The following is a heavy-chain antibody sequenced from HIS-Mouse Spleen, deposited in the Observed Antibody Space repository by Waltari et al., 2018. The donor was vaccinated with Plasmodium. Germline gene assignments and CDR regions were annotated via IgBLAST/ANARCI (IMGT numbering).Heavy chain of an antibody. J-gene: IGHJ3*02. Sequence: EVQLVESGGGLVQPGRSLRLSCAASGFTFDDYALHWVRQAPGKGVEWVSGISWNSGSIGYADSVKGRFTISRDNAKNSLYLQMNSLRAEDTALYYCAKDRKYSSSRGAFDIWGQGTMVTVSS. CDR2: ISWNSGSI. CDR3: AKDRKYSSSRGAFDI. V-gene: IGHV3-9*01. D-gene: IGHD6-6*01. CDR1: GFTFDDYA.